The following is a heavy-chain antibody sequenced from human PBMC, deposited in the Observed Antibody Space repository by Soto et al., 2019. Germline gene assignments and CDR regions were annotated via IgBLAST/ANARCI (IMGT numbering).Heavy chain of an antibody. D-gene: IGHD6-13*01. CDR3: ARIGYGLDV. CDR2: IRTRKNRYVT. V-gene: IGHV3-73*02. J-gene: IGHJ6*02. CDR1: GFTFSVSA. Sequence: EVQLVQSGGGRAQPGGSLKLSCEASGFTFSVSAIHWVRLASGKGLEWVGRIRTRKNRYVTTYAASVKGRFSLSRDDSKNTAYLQMDSLKTEDTAVYYCARIGYGLDVWGQGTTV.